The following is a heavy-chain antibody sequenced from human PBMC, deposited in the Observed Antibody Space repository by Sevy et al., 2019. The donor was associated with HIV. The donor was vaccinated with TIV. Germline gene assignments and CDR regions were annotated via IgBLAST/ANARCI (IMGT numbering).Heavy chain of an antibody. Sequence: SETLSLTCTVSGGSISNYYWSWIRQPPGKGLEWIGYIYYSGSTNYNPSLKSRVTISVDTSKNQFSLKLGSVTAADTAVYYCARAGGYCSGGSCYLLNDDAFDIWGQGTMVTVSS. J-gene: IGHJ3*02. V-gene: IGHV4-59*12. CDR3: ARAGGYCSGGSCYLLNDDAFDI. D-gene: IGHD2-15*01. CDR2: IYYSGST. CDR1: GGSISNYY.